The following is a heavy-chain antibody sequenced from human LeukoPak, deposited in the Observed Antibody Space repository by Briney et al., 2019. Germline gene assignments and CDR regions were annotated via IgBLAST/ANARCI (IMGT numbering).Heavy chain of an antibody. CDR3: ATTYYDILTGYYTPDY. D-gene: IGHD3-9*01. Sequence: SVKVSCKASGGTFSSYAISWVRQAPGQGLEWMGGIIPIFGTANYAQKFQGRVTITADESTSTAYMELSSLRSEDTAVYYCATTYYDILTGYYTPDYWGQGTLVTVSS. CDR1: GGTFSSYA. V-gene: IGHV1-69*13. CDR2: IIPIFGTA. J-gene: IGHJ4*02.